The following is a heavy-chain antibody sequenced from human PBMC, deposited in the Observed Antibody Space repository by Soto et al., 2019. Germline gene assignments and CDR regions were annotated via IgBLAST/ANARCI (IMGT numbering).Heavy chain of an antibody. D-gene: IGHD6-13*01. CDR1: GYSFTSYW. V-gene: IGHV5-51*01. J-gene: IGHJ4*02. Sequence: PGESLNISCKGSGYSFTSYWIGWVRQMPGKGLEWMGIIYPGDSDTRYSPSFQGQVTISADKSISTAYLQWSSLKASDTAMYYCASPYSSSWLSLDYWGQGTLVTVSS. CDR2: IYPGDSDT. CDR3: ASPYSSSWLSLDY.